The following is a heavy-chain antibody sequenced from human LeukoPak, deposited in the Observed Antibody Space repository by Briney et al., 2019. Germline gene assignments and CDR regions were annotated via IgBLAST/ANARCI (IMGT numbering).Heavy chain of an antibody. CDR3: ASLTTVENGMDV. D-gene: IGHD4-23*01. CDR2: INPSGGST. CDR1: GYTFTIYY. Sequence: ASVKVSCKASGYTFTIYYMHWVRQAPGQGLEWMGIINPSGGSTSYVQKFQGRVTMTRDTSTSTVYMELSSLRSEDTAVYYCASLTTVENGMDVWGQGTTVTVSS. V-gene: IGHV1-46*01. J-gene: IGHJ6*02.